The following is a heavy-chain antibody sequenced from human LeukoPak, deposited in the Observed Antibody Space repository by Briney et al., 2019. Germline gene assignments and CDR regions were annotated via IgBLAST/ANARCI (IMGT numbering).Heavy chain of an antibody. V-gene: IGHV3-49*04. CDR1: GFTFGDYA. J-gene: IGHJ3*02. CDR2: IRSKAYGGTT. Sequence: PGGSLRLSCTASGFTFGDYAMSWVRQAPGKGLEWVGFIRSKAYGGTTEYAASVKGRFTISRDDSKSIAYLQMNSLKTEDTAVYYCTRDGPQLLWFGDAFDIWGQGTMVTVSS. CDR3: TRDGPQLLWFGDAFDI. D-gene: IGHD3-10*01.